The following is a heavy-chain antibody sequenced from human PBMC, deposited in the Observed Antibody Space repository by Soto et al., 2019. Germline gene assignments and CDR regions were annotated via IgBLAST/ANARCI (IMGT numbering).Heavy chain of an antibody. Sequence: EVQLVESGGGSVQPGGSLRLSCVASGITFTNYWMHWFRQVPGKGLVWVARVDSDGRATSYADFVKGRFTISRDNAKNTLYHQMNSLRVEHTAMYYCGTVFEHWGQGIPVTVSS. J-gene: IGHJ4*02. CDR2: VDSDGRAT. CDR1: GITFTNYW. V-gene: IGHV3-74*01. CDR3: GTVFEH.